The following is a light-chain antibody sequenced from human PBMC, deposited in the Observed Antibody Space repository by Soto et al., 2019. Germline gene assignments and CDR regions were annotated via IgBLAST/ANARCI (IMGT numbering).Light chain of an antibody. J-gene: IGLJ2*01. Sequence: QSALTQPASMSGSPGQSITIACTGTSSDVGGYNYVSWYRQHPGKAPKLMIYDVNNRPSGVSNRFSGSKSGNTASLTISGLQAEDEAGYYCSSHSSSSTLVVFGGGTKLTVL. CDR1: SSDVGGYNY. CDR2: DVN. V-gene: IGLV2-14*03. CDR3: SSHSSSSTLVV.